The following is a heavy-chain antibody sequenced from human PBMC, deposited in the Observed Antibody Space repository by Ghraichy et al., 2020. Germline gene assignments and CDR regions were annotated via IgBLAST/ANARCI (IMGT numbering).Heavy chain of an antibody. CDR1: GHTLTNYG. J-gene: IGHJ6*02. V-gene: IGHV7-4-1*02. CDR3: ARQYNWGGQYSYGMDV. Sequence: ALVKVSCKAFGHTLTNYGINWVRQAPGQGLEWMGWINTNTGDPTYAQAFTGRFVFSLDTSVSTAYLEINSLSPEDTALYFCARQYNWGGQYSYGMDVWGQGTTVTVSS. D-gene: IGHD1-20*01. CDR2: INTNTGDP.